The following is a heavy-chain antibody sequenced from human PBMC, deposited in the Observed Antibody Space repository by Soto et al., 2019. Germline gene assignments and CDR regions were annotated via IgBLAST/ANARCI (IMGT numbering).Heavy chain of an antibody. CDR3: TRHGPYCSGGSCQSDY. CDR2: IRSKANSYAT. Sequence: GGSLRLSCAASGFTFSGSAMHWVRQASGKGLEWVGRIRSKANSYATAYAASVKGRFTISRDDSKNTAYLQMNSLKAEDTAVYYCTRHGPYCSGGSCQSDYWGQGTLVTVSS. CDR1: GFTFSGSA. V-gene: IGHV3-73*01. J-gene: IGHJ4*02. D-gene: IGHD2-15*01.